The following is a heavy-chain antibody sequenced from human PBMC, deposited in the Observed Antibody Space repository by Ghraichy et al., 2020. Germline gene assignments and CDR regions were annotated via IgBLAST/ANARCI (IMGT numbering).Heavy chain of an antibody. CDR2: INHNGNA. J-gene: IGHJ1*01. D-gene: IGHD1-14*01. Sequence: SETLSLTCAIYGGSFSGYYWSWIRLPPGKGLEWIGEINHNGNANNNPSLKSRVTISLDTSKNQFSLKLSSVTAADTAVYYCARRGSNRGPQQHWGQGTLVTVSS. V-gene: IGHV4-34*01. CDR1: GGSFSGYY. CDR3: ARRGSNRGPQQH.